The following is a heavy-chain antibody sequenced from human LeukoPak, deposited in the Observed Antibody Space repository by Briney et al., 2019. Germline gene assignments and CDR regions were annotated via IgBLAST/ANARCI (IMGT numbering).Heavy chain of an antibody. D-gene: IGHD2/OR15-2a*01. CDR2: INSDGSNT. Sequence: PGGSLRLSCTGSGFTFSDYWMHWVRQDPGKGLVWVSRINSDGSNTSFADSVKGRFTISRDNAKNTLYLQMQSLRAEDTAVYYCVRGVRYYGSNSFDYWGQGTLVTVSS. CDR1: GFTFSDYW. V-gene: IGHV3-74*01. CDR3: VRGVRYYGSNSFDY. J-gene: IGHJ4*02.